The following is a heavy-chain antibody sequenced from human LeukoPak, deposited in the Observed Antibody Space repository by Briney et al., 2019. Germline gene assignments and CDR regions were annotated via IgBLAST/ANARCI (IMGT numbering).Heavy chain of an antibody. CDR1: GGSISSNAYS. D-gene: IGHD1-26*01. CDR2: IYQSGNT. V-gene: IGHV4-30-2*01. CDR3: ARVGNWFGS. J-gene: IGHJ5*01. Sequence: SETLSLTGAVSGGSISSNAYSWSWIRQPPGKGLEWIGYIYQSGNTYYNPSLKSRVTISIGRSKNQFSLNLSSVTAADTAVYYCARVGNWFGSWGQGTLVTVSS.